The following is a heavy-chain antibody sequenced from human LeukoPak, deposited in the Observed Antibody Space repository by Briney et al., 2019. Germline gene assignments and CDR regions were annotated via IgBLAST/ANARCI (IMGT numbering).Heavy chain of an antibody. J-gene: IGHJ4*02. V-gene: IGHV1-18*01. CDR3: ATQYCSSTSCYPYWVDY. Sequence: SVKVSCKASGYTFTSYGISWVRQAPGQGHEWMGWISAYNGNTNYAQKLQGRVTMTTDTSTSTAYTELRRLRPDDTAVYYCATQYCSSTSCYPYWVDYWGQGTLVTVSS. CDR2: ISAYNGNT. CDR1: GYTFTSYG. D-gene: IGHD2-2*01.